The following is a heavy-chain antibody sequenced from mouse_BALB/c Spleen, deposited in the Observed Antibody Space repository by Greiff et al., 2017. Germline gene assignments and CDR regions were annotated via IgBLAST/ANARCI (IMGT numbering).Heavy chain of an antibody. Sequence: QVQLKQSGAELARPGASVKLSCKASGYTFTDYYINWVKQRTGQGLEWIGEIYPGSGNTYYNEKFKGKATLTADKSSSTAYMQLSSLTSEDSAVYFCARSRAGTVYAMDYWGQGTSVTVSS. D-gene: IGHD4-1*01. CDR3: ARSRAGTVYAMDY. CDR2: IYPGSGNT. V-gene: IGHV1-77*01. J-gene: IGHJ4*01. CDR1: GYTFTDYY.